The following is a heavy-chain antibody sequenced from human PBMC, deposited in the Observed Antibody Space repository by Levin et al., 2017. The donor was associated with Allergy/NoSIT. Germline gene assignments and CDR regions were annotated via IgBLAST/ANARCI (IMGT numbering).Heavy chain of an antibody. J-gene: IGHJ6*02. CDR3: AKDLSAVPAANYYYAMDV. CDR2: TSDSGGST. CDR1: GFTFSNYA. Sequence: PGGSPRLSCAASGFTFSNYAMNWVRQAPGKGLEWVSGTSDSGGSTYYADSVKGRFTISRDNSKNTLYLQVNSLRAEDTALYYCAKDLSAVPAANYYYAMDVWGQGTTVTVSS. D-gene: IGHD2-2*01. V-gene: IGHV3-23*01.